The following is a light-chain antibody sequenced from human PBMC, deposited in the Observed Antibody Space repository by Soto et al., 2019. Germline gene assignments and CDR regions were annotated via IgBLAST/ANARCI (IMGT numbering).Light chain of an antibody. Sequence: EIVMNHSAASLSVCPGERFTLSCRASQNVGSDLAWYQQKPGQAPRLLIYGASTRATGIPARFSGSGSGTEFTLIISSLQSVDLAIYYCQQYRNWPRTFAQGTKVDIK. CDR2: GAS. V-gene: IGKV3-15*01. J-gene: IGKJ1*01. CDR1: QNVGSD. CDR3: QQYRNWPRT.